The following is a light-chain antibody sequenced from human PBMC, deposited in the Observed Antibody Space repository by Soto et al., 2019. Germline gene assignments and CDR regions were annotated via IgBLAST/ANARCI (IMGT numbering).Light chain of an antibody. CDR2: NND. Sequence: QSVLTQPPSASGPPGQTVTISCSGSNSNIGGNPVSWYQVLPGAAPKLLIYNNDQRPSGVPDRLSGSKSGTSASLAISGLQSDDEADYFYASWDDSLNGRLFGGGTQLTVL. CDR3: ASWDDSLNGRL. CDR1: NSNIGGNP. V-gene: IGLV1-44*01. J-gene: IGLJ3*02.